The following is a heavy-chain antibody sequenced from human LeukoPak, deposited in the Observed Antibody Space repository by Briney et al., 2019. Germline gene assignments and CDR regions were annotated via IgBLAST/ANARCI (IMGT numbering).Heavy chain of an antibody. CDR1: GFTFTNYW. CDR2: IKQDGSQI. CDR3: ARIGYSSSCWDY. V-gene: IGHV3-7*01. Sequence: GGSLRLSCAASGFTFTNYWMSWVRQAPGKGLEWVANIKQDGSQIYYVDSLRGRFTIPRDNAKNSVYLQMNSLRAEDTAVYYCARIGYSSSCWDYWGQGTLVTVSS. J-gene: IGHJ4*02. D-gene: IGHD6-19*01.